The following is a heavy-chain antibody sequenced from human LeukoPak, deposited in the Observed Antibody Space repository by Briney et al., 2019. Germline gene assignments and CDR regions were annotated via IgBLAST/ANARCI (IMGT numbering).Heavy chain of an antibody. CDR3: ARSRDSSGYYYGPAGAEYFQH. Sequence: GGSLRLSCEASGFTFSSYSMNWVRQAPGKGLEWVSYISSSSSTIYYADSVKGRFTISRDNAKNSLYLQMNSLRAEDTAVYYCARSRDSSGYYYGPAGAEYFQHWGQGTLVTVSS. V-gene: IGHV3-48*01. CDR1: GFTFSSYS. CDR2: ISSSSSTI. D-gene: IGHD3-22*01. J-gene: IGHJ1*01.